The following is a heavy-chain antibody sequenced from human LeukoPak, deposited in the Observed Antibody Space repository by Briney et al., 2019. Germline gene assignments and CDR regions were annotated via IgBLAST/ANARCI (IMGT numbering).Heavy chain of an antibody. J-gene: IGHJ3*02. Sequence: SETLTLTCTVSGGSISSYYWSWIRRPPGKGREWIGYIYYSGSTNYNPSLKSRVTISVDTSKNQFSLQLSCVTAADTAVYYCARDDTLRSLDAFDIWGQGTMVTVSS. CDR2: IYYSGST. V-gene: IGHV4-59*12. CDR1: GGSISSYY. CDR3: ARDDTLRSLDAFDI. D-gene: IGHD1-26*01.